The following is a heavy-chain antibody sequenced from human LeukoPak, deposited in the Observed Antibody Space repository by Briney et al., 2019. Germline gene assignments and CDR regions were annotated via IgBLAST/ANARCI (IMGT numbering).Heavy chain of an antibody. D-gene: IGHD3-22*01. CDR1: GFVVSTYA. Sequence: PGGSLRLSCVGSGFVVSTYAMSWVRQDPGKGLQWVSSLGISGNYAWYAGSVKGRFTISRDFSKNTLYLQMNSLRAEDTAVYYCAREPYYHDSSGYVSDYWGQGTLVTVSS. V-gene: IGHV3-23*01. CDR3: AREPYYHDSSGYVSDY. J-gene: IGHJ4*02. CDR2: LGISGNYA.